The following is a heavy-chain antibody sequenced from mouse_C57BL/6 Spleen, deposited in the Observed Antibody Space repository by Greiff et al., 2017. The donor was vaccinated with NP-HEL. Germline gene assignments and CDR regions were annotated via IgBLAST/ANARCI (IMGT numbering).Heavy chain of an antibody. D-gene: IGHD2-4*01. CDR1: GYTFTSYW. J-gene: IGHJ2*01. CDR3: ARSGDYDWSSYYFDY. Sequence: VQLQQPGAELVKPGASVKLSCKASGYTFTSYWMHWVKQRPGQGLEWIGMIHPNSGSTNYNEKFKSKATLTVDKSSSTAYMQLSSLTSEDSAVYYCARSGDYDWSSYYFDYWGQGTTLTVSS. V-gene: IGHV1-64*01. CDR2: IHPNSGST.